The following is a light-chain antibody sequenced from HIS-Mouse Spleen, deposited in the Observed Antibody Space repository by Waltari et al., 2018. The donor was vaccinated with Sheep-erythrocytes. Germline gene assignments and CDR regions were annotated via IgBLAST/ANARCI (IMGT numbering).Light chain of an antibody. CDR2: DVS. CDR3: CSYAGSYNHV. J-gene: IGLJ1*01. CDR1: SSDVSGYTY. Sequence: QSALTQPRSVSGSPGPSVTISCTGTSSDVSGYTYVSWYQQHPGKAPKLMIYDVSKRPSGVPDRFSGSKSGNTASLTISGLQAEDEADYYCCSYAGSYNHVFATGTKVTVL. V-gene: IGLV2-11*01.